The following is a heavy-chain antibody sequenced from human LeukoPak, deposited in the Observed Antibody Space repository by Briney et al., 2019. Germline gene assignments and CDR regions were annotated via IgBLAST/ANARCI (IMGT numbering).Heavy chain of an antibody. CDR2: IIPICGTA. CDR1: GGTFSSYA. D-gene: IGHD2-2*01. J-gene: IGHJ3*02. CDR3: AREYPRDAFDI. Sequence: VASVKVSCKASGGTFSSYAISWVRQAPGQGLEWMGGIIPICGTANYAQKFQGRVTITADESTSTAYMELSSLRSEDTAVYYCAREYPRDAFDIWGQGTMVTVSS. V-gene: IGHV1-69*13.